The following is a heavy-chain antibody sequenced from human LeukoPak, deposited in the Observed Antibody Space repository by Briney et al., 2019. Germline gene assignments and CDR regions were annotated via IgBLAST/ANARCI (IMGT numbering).Heavy chain of an antibody. CDR3: ATDRKWFGELSPHYYYYYGMDV. CDR1: GYTFTSYG. J-gene: IGHJ6*02. Sequence: ASVKVSCKASGYTFTSYGISWVRQAPGQGLEWMGWISAYNGNTNYAQKLQGRVTMTTDTSTSTAYMELRSLRSDDTAVYYCATDRKWFGELSPHYYYYYGMDVWGQGTTVTVSS. V-gene: IGHV1-18*01. D-gene: IGHD3-10*01. CDR2: ISAYNGNT.